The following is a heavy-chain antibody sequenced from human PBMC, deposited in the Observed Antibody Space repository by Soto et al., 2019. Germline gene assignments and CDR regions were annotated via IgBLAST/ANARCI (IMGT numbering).Heavy chain of an antibody. CDR2: INSDSTTT. J-gene: IGHJ4*02. V-gene: IGHV3-48*02. Sequence: DVHLVESGGGLVQPGGSLRLSCAVSGFPFSTYAMHWVRQAPGKGLEWISYINSDSTTTFHADSVKGRFTVSRDNAKNSLYLQMSSLRHEDTAVYYCSRDLSHWVQGTLVTVSS. CDR1: GFPFSTYA. CDR3: SRDLSH.